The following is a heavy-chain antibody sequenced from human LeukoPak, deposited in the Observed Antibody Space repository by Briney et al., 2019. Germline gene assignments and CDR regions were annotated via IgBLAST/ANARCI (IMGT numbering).Heavy chain of an antibody. J-gene: IGHJ4*02. CDR2: VSDSGGKT. CDR1: GFTFSSYD. V-gene: IGHV3-23*01. D-gene: IGHD3-9*01. Sequence: GGSLRLSCAASGFTFSSYDMHWVRQAPGKGLEWVSSVSDSGGKTYYAASVKGRFTISRDNSKNTLYLQMNSLRAEDTAVYYCAKAPDYDVLTGTSFDSWGQGALVTVSS. CDR3: AKAPDYDVLTGTSFDS.